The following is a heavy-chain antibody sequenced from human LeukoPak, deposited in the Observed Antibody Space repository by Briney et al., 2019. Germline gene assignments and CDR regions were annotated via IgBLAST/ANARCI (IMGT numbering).Heavy chain of an antibody. V-gene: IGHV4-59*08. J-gene: IGHJ6*02. CDR2: IHYSGSS. CDR1: GDSVSGFY. CDR3: ASFQAYYYYYGMDV. Sequence: PSETLSLTCSVSGDSVSGFYWNWIRQPPGKKLEWIGNIHYSGSSNYKPSLKSRVTMSIDTSRNQFFLKLSSVTAADTAVYYCASFQAYYYYYGMDVWGQGTTVTVSS.